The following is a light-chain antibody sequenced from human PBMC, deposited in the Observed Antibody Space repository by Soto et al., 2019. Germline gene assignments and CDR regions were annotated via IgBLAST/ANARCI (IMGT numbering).Light chain of an antibody. CDR1: TSDVGAYNY. CDR2: EVS. J-gene: IGLJ1*01. CDR3: SSKKSSSSPFA. Sequence: QSALTRPASVSGSPGQSITISCTGSTSDVGAYNYVSWYKHHPGQAPQLMTYEVSNRPSGVSNRFSGSKSGNTASLTISGLQAEDEGDYYCSSKKSSSSPFAFGTGTKVTV. V-gene: IGLV2-14*01.